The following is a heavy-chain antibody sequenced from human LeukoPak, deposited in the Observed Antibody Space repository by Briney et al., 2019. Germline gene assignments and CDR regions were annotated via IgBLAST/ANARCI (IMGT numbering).Heavy chain of an antibody. CDR2: FYYSGST. D-gene: IGHD3-22*01. CDR1: GGSISSTSYY. V-gene: IGHV4-39*01. J-gene: IGHJ4*02. Sequence: SETLPLTCTVSGGSISSTSYYWGWIRQPPGKGLEWIGSFYYSGSTYYDPSLKSRVTISVDTSMNQFSLKLSSVTAADTANCARLRYSSGYDFDYWGQGALVTVSP. CDR3: ARLRYSSGYDFDY.